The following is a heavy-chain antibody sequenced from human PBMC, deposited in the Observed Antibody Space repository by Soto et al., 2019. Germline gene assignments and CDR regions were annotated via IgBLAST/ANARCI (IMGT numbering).Heavy chain of an antibody. CDR3: ARDTGYDHDAFDI. V-gene: IGHV1-46*01. Sequence: SVKVSCKASGYSFITSYHMHWVRQAPGQGLEWMGIINPTGSMTRYSQKFQGRLTMTRDTSTATDYMELSNLTSEDTAVYFCARDTGYDHDAFDIWGQGTRVTVSS. J-gene: IGHJ3*02. D-gene: IGHD5-12*01. CDR2: INPTGSMT. CDR1: GYSFITSYH.